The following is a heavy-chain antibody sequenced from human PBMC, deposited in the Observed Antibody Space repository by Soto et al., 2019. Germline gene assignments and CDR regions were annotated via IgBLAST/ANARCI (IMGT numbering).Heavy chain of an antibody. D-gene: IGHD5-12*01. Sequence: SETLSLTCTVSGGSISSSSYYWGWIRQPPGKGLEWIGSIYYSGSTYYNPSLKSRVTISVDTSKNQFSLKLSSVTAADTAVYHCARHTGGVYTGYAYYFDYWGQGTLVTVSS. CDR2: IYYSGST. V-gene: IGHV4-39*01. CDR3: ARHTGGVYTGYAYYFDY. J-gene: IGHJ4*02. CDR1: GGSISSSSYY.